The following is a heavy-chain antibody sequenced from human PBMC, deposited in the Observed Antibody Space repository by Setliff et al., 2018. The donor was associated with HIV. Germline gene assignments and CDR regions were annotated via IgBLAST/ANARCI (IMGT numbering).Heavy chain of an antibody. V-gene: IGHV4-39*01. CDR2: IYYTGST. CDR3: ARGSRGYSYAYYYYYMDV. J-gene: IGHJ6*03. D-gene: IGHD5-18*01. CDR1: GASIRTTSYP. Sequence: PSETLSLTCSVSGASIRTTSYPWGWIRQAPGKGLEWIGSIYYTGSTYYNPSFKSRVTISVDTSENQFSLKMYSVTAADTAVYYCARGSRGYSYAYYYYYMDVWGKGTMVTVSS.